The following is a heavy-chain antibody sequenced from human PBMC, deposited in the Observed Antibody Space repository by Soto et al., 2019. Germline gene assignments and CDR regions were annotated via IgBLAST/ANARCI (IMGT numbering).Heavy chain of an antibody. CDR1: GYTFTSNY. V-gene: IGHV1-46*01. Sequence: QVQLMQSGAEVKKPGASVKISCKASGYTFTSNYLHWVRQALGQGPEWMGIIDPSTGTTDYSQRFRGRVTMTRDTSTTTVYMQLGSLKSDDMAVYYCARASITNYFDLWGQGTLVTVSS. CDR3: ARASITNYFDL. D-gene: IGHD1-20*01. J-gene: IGHJ4*02. CDR2: IDPSTGTT.